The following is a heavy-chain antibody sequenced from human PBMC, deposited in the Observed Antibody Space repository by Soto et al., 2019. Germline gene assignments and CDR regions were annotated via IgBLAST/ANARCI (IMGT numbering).Heavy chain of an antibody. CDR2: ISSSSTI. D-gene: IGHD3-22*01. J-gene: IGHJ3*02. CDR3: ARSEGYYDSSGYLQDAFDI. V-gene: IGHV3-48*01. CDR1: GFTFSSYS. Sequence: GGSLRLSCAASGFTFSSYSMNWVRQAPGKGLEWVSYISSSSTIYYADSVKGRFTISRDNAKNSLYLQMNSLRAEDTAVYYCARSEGYYDSSGYLQDAFDIWGQGTMVTVSS.